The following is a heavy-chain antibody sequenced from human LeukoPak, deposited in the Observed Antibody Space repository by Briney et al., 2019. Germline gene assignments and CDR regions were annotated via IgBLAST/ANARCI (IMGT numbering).Heavy chain of an antibody. D-gene: IGHD3-22*01. V-gene: IGHV3-7*01. CDR2: IKQDGSEK. J-gene: IGHJ4*02. CDR3: ASHYYDSSGYYLFDY. Sequence: GGSLRLSCAASGFTFSSYWMSWVRRAPGKGLEWVANIKQDGSEKYYVDSVKGRFTISRDNAKNSLYLQMNSLRAEDTAVYYCASHYYDSSGYYLFDYWGQGTLVTVSS. CDR1: GFTFSSYW.